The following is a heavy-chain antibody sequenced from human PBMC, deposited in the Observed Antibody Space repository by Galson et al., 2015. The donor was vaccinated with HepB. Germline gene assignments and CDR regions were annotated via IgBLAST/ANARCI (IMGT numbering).Heavy chain of an antibody. CDR1: GYTFTSYY. Sequence: SVKVSCKASGYTFTSYYMHWVRQAPGQGLEWMGIINPSGGSTSYAQKFQGRVTMTRDTSTSTVYMELSSLRSEDTAVYYCATHHGHCSSTSCKGWFDPWGQGTLVTVSS. CDR3: ATHHGHCSSTSCKGWFDP. CDR2: INPSGGST. J-gene: IGHJ5*02. V-gene: IGHV1-46*01. D-gene: IGHD2-2*01.